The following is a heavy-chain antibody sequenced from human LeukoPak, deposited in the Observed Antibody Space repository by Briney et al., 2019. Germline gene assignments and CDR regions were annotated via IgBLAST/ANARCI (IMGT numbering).Heavy chain of an antibody. V-gene: IGHV6-1*01. Sequence: SQTLSLTCAISGDSVSSNSAAWNWIRQSPSRGLEWLGRTYYRSKWYKEYAVSVKSRITINADTSKNQFSLQLNSVTPEDTAVCYCARDGGSGTYYFDYWGQGTLVTVSS. CDR3: ARDGGSGTYYFDY. CDR2: TYYRSKWYK. J-gene: IGHJ4*02. D-gene: IGHD3-10*01. CDR1: GDSVSSNSAA.